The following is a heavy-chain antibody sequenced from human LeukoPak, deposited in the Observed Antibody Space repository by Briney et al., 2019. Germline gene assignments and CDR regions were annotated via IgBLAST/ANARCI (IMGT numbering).Heavy chain of an antibody. CDR1: GGSISSGDYY. CDR2: IYYSGST. CDR3: AREGGYGSGMDV. V-gene: IGHV4-30-4*01. J-gene: IGHJ6*04. D-gene: IGHD3-10*01. Sequence: SETLSLTCTVSGGSISSGDYYWSWIRQPPGKGLEWIGYIYYSGSTYYNPSLKSRVTISVDTSKNQFPLKLSSVTAADTAVYYCAREGGYGSGMDVWGKGTTVTVSS.